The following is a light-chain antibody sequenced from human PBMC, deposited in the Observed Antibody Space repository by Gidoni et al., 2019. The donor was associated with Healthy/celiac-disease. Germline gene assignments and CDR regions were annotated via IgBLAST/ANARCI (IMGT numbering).Light chain of an antibody. CDR2: GAS. Sequence: EIVLTQPPGTLSLSPGERATLSCRASQSVSSSYLAWYQQKPSQAPRLLIYGASSTATGIPDRFSGSGSGTDFTLTISRLEPEDFAVYYCQQYGSSPRTFGQGTKVEIK. CDR1: QSVSSSY. J-gene: IGKJ1*01. CDR3: QQYGSSPRT. V-gene: IGKV3-20*01.